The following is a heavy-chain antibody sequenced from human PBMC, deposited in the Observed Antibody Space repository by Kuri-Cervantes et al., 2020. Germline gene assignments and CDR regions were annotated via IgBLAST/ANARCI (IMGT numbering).Heavy chain of an antibody. Sequence: ASVKVSCKASGYTFTGYYMHWVRQAPGQGLEWMGWINPNSGGTNYAQKFQGRVTMTRDTSISTAYMELSRLRSDDTAVYYRARKVGKPYYYYGKDVWGQGTTVTVSS. CDR3: ARKVGKPYYYYGKDV. J-gene: IGHJ6*02. CDR1: GYTFTGYY. V-gene: IGHV1-2*02. CDR2: INPNSGGT. D-gene: IGHD1-26*01.